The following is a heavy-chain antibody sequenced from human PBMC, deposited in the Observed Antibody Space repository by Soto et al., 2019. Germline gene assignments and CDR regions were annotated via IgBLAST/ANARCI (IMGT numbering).Heavy chain of an antibody. CDR1: GYTFTSYG. Sequence: ASVKVSCKASGYTFTSYGISWVRQAPGQGLEWMGWISAYNGNTNYAQKLQGRVTMTTDTSTSTAYMELRSLRSDDTAVYYCARARIYCSGGSCYTTSLDPWGQGTLVTVSS. J-gene: IGHJ5*02. CDR3: ARARIYCSGGSCYTTSLDP. D-gene: IGHD2-15*01. V-gene: IGHV1-18*01. CDR2: ISAYNGNT.